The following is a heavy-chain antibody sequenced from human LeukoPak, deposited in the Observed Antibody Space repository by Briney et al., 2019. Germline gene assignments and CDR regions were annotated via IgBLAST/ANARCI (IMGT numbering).Heavy chain of an antibody. D-gene: IGHD2-15*01. V-gene: IGHV4-34*01. Sequence: SETLSLTCAVYGGSFSGYYWSWIRQPPGKGLEWTGEINHSGSTNYNPSLKSRVTISVDTSKNQFSLKLSSVTAADTAVYYCARGRRVVVVVAAIPSMDVWGKGTTVTVSS. CDR3: ARGRRVVVVVAAIPSMDV. CDR1: GGSFSGYY. CDR2: INHSGST. J-gene: IGHJ6*03.